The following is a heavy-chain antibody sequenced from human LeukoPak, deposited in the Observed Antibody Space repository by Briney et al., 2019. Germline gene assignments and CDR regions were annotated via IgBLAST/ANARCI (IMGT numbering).Heavy chain of an antibody. Sequence: GGSLRLSCAASGFTFSSYSMNWVRQAPGKGLEWVSSISSSSSYIYYADSVKGRFTISRDNAKNSLYLQMNSLRAEDTAVYYCASIRVPGASSDYWGQGTLVTVSS. D-gene: IGHD2-2*01. V-gene: IGHV3-21*01. CDR2: ISSSSSYI. CDR1: GFTFSSYS. J-gene: IGHJ4*02. CDR3: ASIRVPGASSDY.